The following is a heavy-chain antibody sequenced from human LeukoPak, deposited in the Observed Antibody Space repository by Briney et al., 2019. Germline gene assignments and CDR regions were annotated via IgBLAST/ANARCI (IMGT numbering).Heavy chain of an antibody. CDR3: ARGRVLLWFRELLFYFDY. CDR1: GGSFSGYY. D-gene: IGHD3-10*01. CDR2: INHSGST. V-gene: IGHV4-34*01. J-gene: IGHJ4*02. Sequence: SETLSLTCAVYGGSFSGYYWSWIRQPPGKGLEWIGEINHSGSTNYNPSLKSRVTISVDTSKNQFSLKLSSVTAADTAVYYCARGRVLLWFRELLFYFDYWGQGTLVTVSS.